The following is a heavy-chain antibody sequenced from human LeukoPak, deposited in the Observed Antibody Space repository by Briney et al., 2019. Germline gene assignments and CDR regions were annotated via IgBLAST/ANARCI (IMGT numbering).Heavy chain of an antibody. CDR3: VRSWYYYYYGMDV. Sequence: PGGSLRLSCSASGFTFSSYAMHWVRQAPGKGLEYVSAISSNGGSTYYADSVKGRFTISRDNFKNTLYLQMSSLRAEDTALYYCVRSWYYYYYGMDVWGKGTTVTVSS. J-gene: IGHJ6*04. V-gene: IGHV3-64D*06. D-gene: IGHD6-13*01. CDR2: ISSNGGST. CDR1: GFTFSSYA.